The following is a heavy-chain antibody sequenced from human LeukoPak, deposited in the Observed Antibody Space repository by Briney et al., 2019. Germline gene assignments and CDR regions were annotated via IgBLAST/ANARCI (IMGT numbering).Heavy chain of an antibody. CDR1: GFTFSSYS. J-gene: IGHJ4*02. Sequence: GGSLRLSCAASGFTFSSYSMSWVRQAPGKGLEWVANIKQDGSEKYYVDSVKGRFTISRDNAKNSLYLQMNSLRAEDTAVYYCARDGLSDYWGQGTLVTVSS. V-gene: IGHV3-7*01. CDR3: ARDGLSDY. CDR2: IKQDGSEK.